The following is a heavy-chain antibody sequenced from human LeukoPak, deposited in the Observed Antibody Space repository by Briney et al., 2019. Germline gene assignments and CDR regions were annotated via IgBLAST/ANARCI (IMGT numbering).Heavy chain of an antibody. CDR2: ISGNAAAT. Sequence: GVSLRLSCVASEFIFCNFAMIWLRQAPGQGLEWVLTISGNAAATYYGVSVRGLFTISRDNSRNTLYLQMKSLGGGATAIYYCAKDRTHRRYYDSTGYYNQHDYWGQGALVTVSS. CDR1: EFIFCNFA. J-gene: IGHJ4*02. CDR3: AKDRTHRRYYDSTGYYNQHDY. D-gene: IGHD3-22*01. V-gene: IGHV3-23*01.